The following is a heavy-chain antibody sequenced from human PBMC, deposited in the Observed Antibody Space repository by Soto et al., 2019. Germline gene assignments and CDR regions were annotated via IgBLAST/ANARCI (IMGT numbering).Heavy chain of an antibody. CDR2: INHSGST. Sequence: SETLSLTCAVYGGSFSGHYCSWIRQPPGKGLEWIGEINHSGSTNYNPSLKSRVTISVDTSKNQFSLKLSSVTAADTAVYYCARTVRRGIAAAGTDGMDVWGQGTTVTVSS. CDR3: ARTVRRGIAAAGTDGMDV. CDR1: GGSFSGHY. J-gene: IGHJ6*02. V-gene: IGHV4-34*01. D-gene: IGHD6-13*01.